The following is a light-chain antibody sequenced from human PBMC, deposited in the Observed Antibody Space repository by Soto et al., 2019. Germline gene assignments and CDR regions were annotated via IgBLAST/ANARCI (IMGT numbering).Light chain of an antibody. J-gene: IGKJ1*01. Sequence: EIVLTQSPGTLSLSPGERATLSCGASQTVTSNYLAWYQQKPGQAPRLLIYGASTRATGIPARFSGSGSGTEFTLTISSLQSEDFAVYYCHQYNNWPPWTFGQGTKVDIK. CDR3: HQYNNWPPWT. V-gene: IGKV3-15*01. CDR2: GAS. CDR1: QTVTSN.